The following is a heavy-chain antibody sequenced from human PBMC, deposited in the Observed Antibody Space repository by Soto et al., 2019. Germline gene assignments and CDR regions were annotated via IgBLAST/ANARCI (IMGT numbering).Heavy chain of an antibody. CDR1: GFTFSNAW. V-gene: IGHV3-15*01. Sequence: GGSLRLSCAASGFTFSNAWMSWVRQAPGKGLEWVGRIKSKTDGGTTDYAAPVKGRFTISRDDSKNTLYLQMNSLKTEDTAVYYCTTHIVVGRARGDYWGQGTLVTVSS. CDR3: TTHIVVGRARGDY. J-gene: IGHJ4*02. CDR2: IKSKTDGGTT. D-gene: IGHD3-22*01.